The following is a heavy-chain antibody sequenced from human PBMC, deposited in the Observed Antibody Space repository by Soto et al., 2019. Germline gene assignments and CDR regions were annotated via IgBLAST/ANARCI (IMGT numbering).Heavy chain of an antibody. D-gene: IGHD3-10*01. Sequence: SRALSLTSAISRDSVFSNSASWNLIRQSPSRGLEWLGRTYYRSNWSNDYAVSVKSRITINPDTSKNQFSLQLYSVTPEDTAVYYCAGVSWFRGMDVWGQGTPVTVSS. CDR3: AGVSWFRGMDV. V-gene: IGHV6-1*01. CDR2: TYYRSNWSN. J-gene: IGHJ6*02. CDR1: RDSVFSNSAS.